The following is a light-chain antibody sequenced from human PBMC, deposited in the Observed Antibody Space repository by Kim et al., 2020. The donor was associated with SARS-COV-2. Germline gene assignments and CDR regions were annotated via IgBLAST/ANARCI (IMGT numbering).Light chain of an antibody. J-gene: IGKJ1*01. V-gene: IGKV1-5*03. CDR1: QSINNW. Sequence: DIQMTQSPSTLSASVGDRVSITCRASQSINNWLAWYQQKPGKAPKLLIYKASSLEGGVPSRFSGSGSGTEFNLTISSLQPDDFATYYCQQYNSYSGTFGQGTKVEIK. CDR2: KAS. CDR3: QQYNSYSGT.